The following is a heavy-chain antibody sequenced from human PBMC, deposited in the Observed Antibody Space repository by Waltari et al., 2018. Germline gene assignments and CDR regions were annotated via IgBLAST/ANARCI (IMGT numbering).Heavy chain of an antibody. CDR3: ARHWKRNGYRFDP. J-gene: IGHJ5*02. D-gene: IGHD5-12*01. CDR1: GGSVNRCSYY. V-gene: IGHV4-39*01. CDR2: MYYSGTT. Sequence: QLLLQESGPGLVTPSETLSLPCTVAGGSVNRCSYYWGWVRQSPGKGPEWLGSMYYSGTTYYNPTLESRLTISGDTSKNQFSLRLSSVTAADTAVYYCARHWKRNGYRFDPWGQGTRVTVSS.